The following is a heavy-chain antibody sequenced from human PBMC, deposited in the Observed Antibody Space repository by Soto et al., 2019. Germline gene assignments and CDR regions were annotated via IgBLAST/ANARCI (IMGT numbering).Heavy chain of an antibody. CDR2: VSSSKGYR. CDR3: VRPLLEEKDYYVSTGYLQPFAS. J-gene: IGHJ4*02. D-gene: IGHD3-22*01. V-gene: IGHV3-21*01. Sequence: VGSLRLSCAASGFSFNCDSMNWVRLAPGEGLEWVSSVSSSKGYRYHPDPVKGPFPISRDTAKNSLYLQMNSMRVEDTTVYYCVRPLLEEKDYYVSTGYLQPFASGGQGALVTVS. CDR1: GFSFNCDS.